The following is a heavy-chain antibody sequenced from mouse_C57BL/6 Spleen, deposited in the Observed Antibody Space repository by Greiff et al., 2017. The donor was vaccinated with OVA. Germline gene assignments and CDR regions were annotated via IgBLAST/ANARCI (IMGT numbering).Heavy chain of an antibody. D-gene: IGHD1-1*01. V-gene: IGHV1-15*01. CDR1: GYTFTDYE. Sequence: VQLQEPGAELVRPGASVTLSCKASGYTFTDYEMHWVKQTPVHGLEWIGAIDPETGGTAYNQKFKGKAILTADKSSSTAYMELRSLTSEDSAVYYCTDYYGSSSFAYWGQGTLVTVSA. CDR3: TDYYGSSSFAY. J-gene: IGHJ3*01. CDR2: IDPETGGT.